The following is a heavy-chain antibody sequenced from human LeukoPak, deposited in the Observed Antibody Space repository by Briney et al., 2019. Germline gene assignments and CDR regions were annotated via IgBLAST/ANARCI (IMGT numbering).Heavy chain of an antibody. CDR1: GFTFSSYT. Sequence: PGGSLRLSCAASGFTFSSYTMHWVRQAPGKGLDYVSGISSNGGSTYYANSVKGRFTISRDNSKNTLYLQMGRLRAEDMAVYYCARDGGYDNSGYYYFDYWGQGTLVTVSS. D-gene: IGHD3-22*01. V-gene: IGHV3-64*01. J-gene: IGHJ4*02. CDR2: ISSNGGST. CDR3: ARDGGYDNSGYYYFDY.